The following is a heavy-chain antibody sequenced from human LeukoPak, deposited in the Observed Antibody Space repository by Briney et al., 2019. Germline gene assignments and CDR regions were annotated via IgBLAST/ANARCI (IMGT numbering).Heavy chain of an antibody. CDR3: AREVYNPRSPLGW. J-gene: IGHJ4*02. CDR1: GYTFTDYY. V-gene: IGHV1-2*02. CDR2: INPNSGGT. D-gene: IGHD1-1*01. Sequence: ASVKLSCKASGYTFTDYYIHWVRHAPGQGLQWMGWINPNSGGTNYAQNFQGRVTMTTDTSNSIAYMELSRLRSDDTAFYNCAREVYNPRSPLGWWGQGSLVTVSS.